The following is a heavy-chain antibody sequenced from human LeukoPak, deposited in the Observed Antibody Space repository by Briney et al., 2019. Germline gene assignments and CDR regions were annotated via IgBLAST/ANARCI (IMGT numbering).Heavy chain of an antibody. V-gene: IGHV3-11*01. D-gene: IGHD5-18*01. CDR2: ISSSGSTI. CDR3: AKGYNYGSYDY. Sequence: PGGSLRLSCAASGFTFSDYYMSWIRQAPGKGLEWVSYISSSGSTIYYADSVKGRFTISRDNSKNTLYLQMNSLRAEDTAVYYCAKGYNYGSYDYWGRGTLVTVSS. J-gene: IGHJ4*02. CDR1: GFTFSDYY.